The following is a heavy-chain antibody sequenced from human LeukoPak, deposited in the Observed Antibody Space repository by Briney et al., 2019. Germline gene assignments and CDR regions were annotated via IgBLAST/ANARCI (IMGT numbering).Heavy chain of an antibody. D-gene: IGHD1-1*01. V-gene: IGHV3-21*01. Sequence: GGPLRLSCAASGFTFSSYSMNRVRQAPGKGLEWVLSISSSCSYIYYADSVKGRFPIPRDNAKHSLSLKMQRLSAEDTAVDYCARETGTTYYWGQGTLVTVSS. J-gene: IGHJ4*02. CDR1: GFTFSSYS. CDR2: ISSSCSYI. CDR3: ARETGTTYY.